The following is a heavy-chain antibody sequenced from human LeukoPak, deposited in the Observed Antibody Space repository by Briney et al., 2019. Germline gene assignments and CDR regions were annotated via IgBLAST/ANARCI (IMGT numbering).Heavy chain of an antibody. J-gene: IGHJ4*02. CDR3: ARDLAWGAFDY. CDR2: VSPPGGGT. D-gene: IGHD7-27*01. V-gene: IGHV3-23*01. CDR1: GFTFTSHW. Sequence: GGSLRLSCAASGFTFTSHWMSWVRQAPGKGLEWLSGVSPPGGGTYYADSVKGRFTISRDDSKNTLSLQMNSLRVEDTAVYHCARDLAWGAFDYWGQGTLVTVSS.